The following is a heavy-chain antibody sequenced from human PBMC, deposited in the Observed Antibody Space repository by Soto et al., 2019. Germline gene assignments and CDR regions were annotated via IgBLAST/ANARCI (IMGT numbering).Heavy chain of an antibody. Sequence: QVQVVQSGDEVKETGASVRFSCKTSGYSFTAYGISWVRQAPGQGLEWMGWISCYNGKTKYAQKVQGRVTMTTDTSTSTAYMEVRSLRSDGTAIYYCARDAPPPELRFLEWHNYDYNGMDVWGQGTTVTVSS. CDR2: ISCYNGKT. D-gene: IGHD3-3*01. V-gene: IGHV1-18*01. CDR1: GYSFTAYG. CDR3: ARDAPPPELRFLEWHNYDYNGMDV. J-gene: IGHJ6*02.